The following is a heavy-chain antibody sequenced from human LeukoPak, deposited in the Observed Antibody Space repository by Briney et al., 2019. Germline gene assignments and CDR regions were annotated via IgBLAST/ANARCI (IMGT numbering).Heavy chain of an antibody. V-gene: IGHV1-18*01. CDR3: ASGTYYDFWSGYRIERETLYYMDV. D-gene: IGHD3-3*01. CDR2: ISAYNGNT. J-gene: IGHJ6*03. CDR1: GYTFTSYG. Sequence: ASVKVSCKASGYTFTSYGISWVRQAPGQGLEWMGWISAYNGNTNYAQKLQGRVTMTTDTSTSTAYMELRSLRSEDTAVYYCASGTYYDFWSGYRIERETLYYMDVWGKGTTVTVSS.